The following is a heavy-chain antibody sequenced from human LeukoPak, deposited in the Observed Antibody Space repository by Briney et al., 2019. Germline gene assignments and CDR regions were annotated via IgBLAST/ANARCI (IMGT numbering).Heavy chain of an antibody. V-gene: IGHV4-59*08. Sequence: SETLSLTCTVSGGSISSYYWNWIRQPPGKGLEWIGYIFYSGITNHNPSLKSRVTISVDTSKKQFSLKLTSVTAADTAVYYCARRSIAVAAWFDPWGQGTLVTVSS. D-gene: IGHD6-19*01. CDR2: IFYSGIT. J-gene: IGHJ5*02. CDR3: ARRSIAVAAWFDP. CDR1: GGSISSYY.